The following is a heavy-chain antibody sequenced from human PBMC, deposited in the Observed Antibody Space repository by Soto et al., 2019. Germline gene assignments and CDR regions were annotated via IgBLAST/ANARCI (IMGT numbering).Heavy chain of an antibody. CDR2: IYYSGST. CDR3: ARSKGEFDWLGHYYYYYMDV. Sequence: SETLSLTCTVSGGSISSYYWSWIRQPPGKGLEWIGYIYYSGSTNYNPSLKSRVTISVDTSKNQFSLKLSSVTAADTAVYYCARSKGEFDWLGHYYYYYMDVWGKGTTVTVSS. V-gene: IGHV4-59*01. CDR1: GGSISSYY. D-gene: IGHD3-9*01. J-gene: IGHJ6*03.